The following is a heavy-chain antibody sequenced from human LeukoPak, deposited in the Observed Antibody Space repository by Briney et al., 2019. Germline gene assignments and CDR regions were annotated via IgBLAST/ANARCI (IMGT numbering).Heavy chain of an antibody. D-gene: IGHD1-26*01. J-gene: IGHJ4*02. CDR3: AITAKGSYDYFDY. CDR2: ISSSSSYI. CDR1: GFTFSSYS. V-gene: IGHV3-21*01. Sequence: PGGSLRLSCAASGFTFSSYSMNWVRQAPGKRLEWVSSISSSSSYIYYADSVKGRFTISRDNAKNSLYLQMNSLRAEDTAVYYCAITAKGSYDYFDYWGQGTLVTVSS.